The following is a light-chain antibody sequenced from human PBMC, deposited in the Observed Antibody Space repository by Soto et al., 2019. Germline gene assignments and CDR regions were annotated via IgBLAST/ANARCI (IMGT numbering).Light chain of an antibody. CDR1: QSISRW. V-gene: IGKV1-5*01. CDR2: DAS. J-gene: IGKJ1*01. Sequence: EIELISSASIPSESVGDSVTITCRASQSISRWLAWYQQKPGRAPKILISDASSLESGVPSRLSGSGSGTEFTLTISSLQPDDFATYYCQQYNGNPNTLVLGTK. CDR3: QQYNGNPNT.